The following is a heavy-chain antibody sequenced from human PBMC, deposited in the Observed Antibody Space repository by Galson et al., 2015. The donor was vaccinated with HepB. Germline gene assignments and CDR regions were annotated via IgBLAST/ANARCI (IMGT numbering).Heavy chain of an antibody. CDR3: ARDGRGDQLLLAWFDP. CDR1: GGTFSSYA. D-gene: IGHD2-2*01. Sequence: SVKVSCKASGGTFSSYAISWVRQAPGQGLEWMGGITPIFGTANYAQKFQGRVTITADESTSTAYMELSSLRSEDTAVYYCARDGRGDQLLLAWFDPWGQGTLVTVSS. CDR2: ITPIFGTA. J-gene: IGHJ5*02. V-gene: IGHV1-69*13.